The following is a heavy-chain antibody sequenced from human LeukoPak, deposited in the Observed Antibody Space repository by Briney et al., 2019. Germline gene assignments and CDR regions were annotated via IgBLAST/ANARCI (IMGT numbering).Heavy chain of an antibody. D-gene: IGHD7-27*01. V-gene: IGHV4-34*01. J-gene: IGHJ4*02. CDR1: GGSFSGYY. Sequence: SETLSLTSAVYGGSFSGYYWSWIRQPPRKGLEWIGEINHSGSTNYNPSLKSRVTISVDTSKNQFSLKLSSVTAADTAVYYCARRSPWGSLYYFDYWGQGTLVTVSS. CDR2: INHSGST. CDR3: ARRSPWGSLYYFDY.